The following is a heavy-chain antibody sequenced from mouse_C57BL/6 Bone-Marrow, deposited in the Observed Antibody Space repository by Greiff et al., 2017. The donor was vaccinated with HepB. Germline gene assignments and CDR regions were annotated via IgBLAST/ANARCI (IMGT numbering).Heavy chain of an antibody. Sequence: VKLQESGPELVKPGASVKISCKASGYSFTSYYIHWVKQRPGQGLEWIGWIYPGSGNTKYNEKFKGKATLTADTSSSTAYMQLSSLTSEDSAVYYCARSRADYFDYWGQGTTLTVSS. CDR2: IYPGSGNT. CDR3: ARSRADYFDY. V-gene: IGHV1-66*01. CDR1: GYSFTSYY. J-gene: IGHJ2*01.